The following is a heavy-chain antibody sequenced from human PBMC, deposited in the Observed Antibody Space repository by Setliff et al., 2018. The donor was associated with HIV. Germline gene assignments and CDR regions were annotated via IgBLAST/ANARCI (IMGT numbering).Heavy chain of an antibody. V-gene: IGHV3-30*02. CDR1: GFTFNTHA. D-gene: IGHD3-3*01. CDR2: IRFDGSHQ. Sequence: PGGSLRLSCAASGFTFNTHAMHWVRQVPGKGLEWVAFIRFDGSHQNYAESVKGRFVISRDNFKNTLSLQMNGLRREDTAVYYCARGSYRGSGYFVRYFDSWAQGMLVTVSS. CDR3: ARGSYRGSGYFVRYFDS. J-gene: IGHJ4*02.